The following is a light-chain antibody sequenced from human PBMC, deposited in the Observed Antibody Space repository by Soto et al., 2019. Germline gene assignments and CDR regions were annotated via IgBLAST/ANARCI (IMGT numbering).Light chain of an antibody. CDR1: SGHSSYA. CDR3: QTWGTGIRV. J-gene: IGLJ2*01. V-gene: IGLV4-69*01. Sequence: HLVLTQSPSASASLGASVKLTCTLSSGHSSYAIAWHQQQPEKGPRYLMKLNSDGSHSKGDGIPDRFSGSSSGAERYLTISSLQSEDEAYYYCQTWGTGIRVFGGGTKLTVL. CDR2: LNSDGSH.